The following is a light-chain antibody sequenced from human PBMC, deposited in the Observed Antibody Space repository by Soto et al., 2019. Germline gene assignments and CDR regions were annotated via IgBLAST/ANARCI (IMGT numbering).Light chain of an antibody. CDR2: DVS. V-gene: IGLV2-14*01. CDR1: SSDVGGYNY. Sequence: QSALNQPASVSGSPGQSITISCTGTSSDVGGYNYVSWYQQHPGKAPKLMIYDVSNRPSGVSNRFSGSKSGNTASLTISGLQAEDEADYYCSSYPSSSTLVFGGGNKLTVL. J-gene: IGLJ2*01. CDR3: SSYPSSSTLV.